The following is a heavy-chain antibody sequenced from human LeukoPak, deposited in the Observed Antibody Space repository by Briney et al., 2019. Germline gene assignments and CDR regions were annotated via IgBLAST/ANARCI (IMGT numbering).Heavy chain of an antibody. D-gene: IGHD5-24*01. V-gene: IGHV1-69*13. Sequence: SVKVSCKASGGTFSSYAISWVRQAPGQGLEWMGGIIPIFGTANYAQKFQGRVTITADESTSTAYMGLSSLRSEDTAAYYCARTSREMTTSTGYFDYWGQGTLVTVSS. CDR1: GGTFSSYA. CDR3: ARTSREMTTSTGYFDY. CDR2: IIPIFGTA. J-gene: IGHJ4*02.